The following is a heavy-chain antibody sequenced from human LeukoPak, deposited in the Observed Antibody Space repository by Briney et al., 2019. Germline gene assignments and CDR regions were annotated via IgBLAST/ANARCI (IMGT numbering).Heavy chain of an antibody. CDR2: ISSSSSYT. CDR1: GFTFSDYY. V-gene: IGHV3-11*06. Sequence: MTGGSLRLSCAASGFTFSDYYMSWIRQAPGKGLEWVSYISSSSSYTNYADSVKGRFTISRDNAKNSLYLQMNSLRAEDTAVYYCARGRGYSYGQVDYWGQGTLVTVSS. D-gene: IGHD5-18*01. CDR3: ARGRGYSYGQVDY. J-gene: IGHJ4*02.